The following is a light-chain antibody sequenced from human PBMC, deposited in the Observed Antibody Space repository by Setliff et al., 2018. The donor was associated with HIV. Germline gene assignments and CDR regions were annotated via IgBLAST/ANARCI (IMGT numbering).Light chain of an antibody. V-gene: IGLV2-23*01. CDR3: CSNTRSNTYV. J-gene: IGLJ1*01. CDR1: SGDVGRYNL. CDR2: QAS. Sequence: QSALAQPASVSGSPGQSITISCTGTSGDVGRYNLVSWYQQQPGKPPKLMIYQASKRPSGVSNRFSGSKSGNTASLTISGLQAEDEADYYCCSNTRSNTYVFGTGTKGTVL.